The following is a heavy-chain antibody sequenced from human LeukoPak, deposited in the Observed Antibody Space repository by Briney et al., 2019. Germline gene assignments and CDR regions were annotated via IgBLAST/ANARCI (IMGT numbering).Heavy chain of an antibody. D-gene: IGHD2-15*01. CDR1: GYTFTGYY. V-gene: IGHV1-2*02. CDR2: INPNSGGT. J-gene: IGHJ6*03. Sequence: ASVKVSCKASGYTFTGYYMHWVRQAPGQGLEWMGWINPNSGGTNYAQKFQGRVTMTRDTSISTAHMELSRLRSDDTAVYYCARDRRDCSGGSCYGKYYYYYYMDVWGKGTTVTVSS. CDR3: ARDRRDCSGGSCYGKYYYYYYMDV.